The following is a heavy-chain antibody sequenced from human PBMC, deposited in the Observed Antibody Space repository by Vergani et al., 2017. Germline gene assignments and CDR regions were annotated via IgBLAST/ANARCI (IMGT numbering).Heavy chain of an antibody. CDR3: ARGDYVILTGYRY. CDR2: INPSGGHT. V-gene: IGHV1-46*03. D-gene: IGHD3-9*01. CDR1: GYTFSNYY. Sequence: QVQVVESGAEVKKSGASVKVSCKTSGYTFSNYYMHWVRQAPGQGLEWMGIINPSGGHTNYAQKFQSRVTMTRDTYTSTVYMELSSLRSEDTAIYYCARGDYVILTGYRYWGQGTLVTVSA. J-gene: IGHJ4*02.